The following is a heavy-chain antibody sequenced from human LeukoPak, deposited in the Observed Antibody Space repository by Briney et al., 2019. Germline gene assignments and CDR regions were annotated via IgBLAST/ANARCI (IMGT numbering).Heavy chain of an antibody. Sequence: GGSLRLSCAASGLSISNGWMSWVRQAPGKGLEWVARIKSKNAGETTDYAAPVKGRFTISRDDSHNTLYLQMNSLTTEDTAVYYCTLIQGWGAGSYYRDFWGQGTLVTVSS. D-gene: IGHD3-10*01. V-gene: IGHV3-15*01. CDR2: IKSKNAGETT. CDR1: GLSISNGW. CDR3: TLIQGWGAGSYYRDF. J-gene: IGHJ4*02.